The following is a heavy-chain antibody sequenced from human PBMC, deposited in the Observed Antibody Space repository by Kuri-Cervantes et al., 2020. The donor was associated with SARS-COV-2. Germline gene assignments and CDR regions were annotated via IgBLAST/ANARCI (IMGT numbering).Heavy chain of an antibody. V-gene: IGHV3-30*03. CDR1: GFTFSSYG. CDR3: ARDSLYYDFWSGLYGPSH. CDR2: ISYDGSNK. Sequence: GGSLRLSCAAPGFTFSSYGMHWVRQAPGKGLEWVAVISYDGSNKYYADSVKGRFTISRDNSKNTLYLQMNSLRAEDTAVYYCARDSLYYDFWSGLYGPSHWGQGTLVTVSS. J-gene: IGHJ4*02. D-gene: IGHD3-3*01.